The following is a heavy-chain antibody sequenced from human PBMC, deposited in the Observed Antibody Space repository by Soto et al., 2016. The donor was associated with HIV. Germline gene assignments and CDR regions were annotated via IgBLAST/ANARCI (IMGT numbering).Heavy chain of an antibody. J-gene: IGHJ4*02. CDR2: ISGDGGST. V-gene: IGHV3-23*01. Sequence: EVQLLESGGGLVQPGGSLRLSCAASGLTFTTYAMSWVRQAPGKGLEWVSGISGDGGSTYYADSVKGRFTISRDNSKNTLYLQMNSPRAEDTAVYYCAKETGIIMIEVLFFDYWAREPWSPSPQ. D-gene: IGHD3-22*01. CDR1: GLTFTTYA. CDR3: AKETGIIMIEVLFFDY.